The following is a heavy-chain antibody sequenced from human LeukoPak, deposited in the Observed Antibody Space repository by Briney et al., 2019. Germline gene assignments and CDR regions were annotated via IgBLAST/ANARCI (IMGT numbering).Heavy chain of an antibody. D-gene: IGHD3-9*01. Sequence: ASVKVSCKASGYTFTSYYMHWVRQAPGQGLEWMGIINPSGGSTSYAQNFQDRVSMTRDTSISTAYMHLSRLRSADTAVYYCARSPHILTGENFDYWGQGTLLTVSS. CDR3: ARSPHILTGENFDY. CDR1: GYTFTSYY. V-gene: IGHV1-46*01. CDR2: INPSGGST. J-gene: IGHJ4*02.